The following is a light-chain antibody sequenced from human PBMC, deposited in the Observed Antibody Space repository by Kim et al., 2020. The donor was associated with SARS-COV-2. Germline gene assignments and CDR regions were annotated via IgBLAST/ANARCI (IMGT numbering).Light chain of an antibody. J-gene: IGLJ3*02. V-gene: IGLV4-69*01. CDR2: LNSDGSH. CDR3: QTWGTGIWV. Sequence: AAVELTGTQSSGHSSYAIAWHQQQPEKGRRYLMKLNSDGSHSKGDGIPDRFSGSSSGAGHYLPISSLKSEDEADYYCQTWGTGIWVFGGGTQLTVL. CDR1: SGHSSYA.